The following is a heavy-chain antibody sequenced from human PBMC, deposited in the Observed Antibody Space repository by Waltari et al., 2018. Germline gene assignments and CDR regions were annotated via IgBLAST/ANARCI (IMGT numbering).Heavy chain of an antibody. Sequence: EVQLVESGGGLVQPGGSLRVSCEASTFSFGSYWMAWFRQAPGKGLEWVATIRPDGGENFYVDSVKGRFSISRDNAKNSFYLQMNSLRVEDTAIFYCATMGAGRAPDYWGQGTLVTVSS. CDR3: ATMGAGRAPDY. CDR2: IRPDGGEN. D-gene: IGHD3-16*01. V-gene: IGHV3-7*03. J-gene: IGHJ4*02. CDR1: TFSFGSYW.